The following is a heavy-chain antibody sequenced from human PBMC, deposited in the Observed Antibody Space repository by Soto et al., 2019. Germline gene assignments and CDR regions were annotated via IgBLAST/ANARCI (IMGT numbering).Heavy chain of an antibody. CDR1: GFTFGSYA. Sequence: EVQLLESGGGLVQPGGSLGLSCAASGFTFGSYAMNWVRQAPGKGLEWVSVISGSGVSTDYADSLQGRFTISRDNTKNTLFLQMNSLRAEDTAVYYCAXGFNSDXWSGYSYYAVDVWGQGTTVTXSS. V-gene: IGHV3-23*01. CDR2: ISGSGVST. J-gene: IGHJ6*02. D-gene: IGHD3-3*01. CDR3: AXGFNSDXWSGYSYYAVDV.